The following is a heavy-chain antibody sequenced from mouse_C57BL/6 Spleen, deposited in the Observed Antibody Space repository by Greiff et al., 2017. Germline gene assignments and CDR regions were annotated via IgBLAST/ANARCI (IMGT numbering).Heavy chain of an antibody. D-gene: IGHD3-2*02. V-gene: IGHV1-80*01. Sequence: VQLQQSGAELVKPGASVKISCKASGYAFSSYWMNWVKQRPGKGLEWIGQIYPGDGDTNYNGKFKGKATLTADKAYSTAYMQLSSLTSEDSAVYFCARGAQATWFAYWGQGTLVTVSA. J-gene: IGHJ3*01. CDR2: IYPGDGDT. CDR3: ARGAQATWFAY. CDR1: GYAFSSYW.